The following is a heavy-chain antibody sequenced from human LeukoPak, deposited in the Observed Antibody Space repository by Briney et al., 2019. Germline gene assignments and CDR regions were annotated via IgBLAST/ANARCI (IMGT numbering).Heavy chain of an antibody. CDR2: IYHSGST. D-gene: IGHD5-12*01. V-gene: IGHV4-38-2*02. J-gene: IGHJ4*02. CDR1: GYSISSGYY. CDR3: ARVMGGYDWNYFDY. Sequence: SETLSLTCTVSGYSISSGYYWGWIRQPPGKGLEWIGSIYHSGSTYYNPSLKSRVTISVDTSKNQFSLKLSSVTAADTAVYYCARVMGGYDWNYFDYWGQGTLATVSS.